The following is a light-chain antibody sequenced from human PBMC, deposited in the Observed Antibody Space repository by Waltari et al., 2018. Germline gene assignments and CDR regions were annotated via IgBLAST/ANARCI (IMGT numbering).Light chain of an antibody. CDR1: SSNTGRHH. V-gene: IGLV1-47*01. J-gene: IGLJ2*01. CDR2: KNN. Sequence: QSVLTQPPSASGTPGQRVTISCSGTSSNTGRHHVCWHQQLPGTAPKLLIYKNNQRPSGVPDRFSGSKSGTSASLAISGLRSEDEADYYCTTWDDSLSAVVFGGGTKLTVL. CDR3: TTWDDSLSAVV.